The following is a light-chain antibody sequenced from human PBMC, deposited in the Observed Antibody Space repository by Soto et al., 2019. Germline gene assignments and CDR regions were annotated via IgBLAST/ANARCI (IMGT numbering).Light chain of an antibody. J-gene: IGKJ4*01. CDR1: RNLLHSNGYYY. CDR3: AQGLATPFT. V-gene: IGKV2-28*01. Sequence: ENVLTQSPLSLPVTPGEPASISCRSSRNLLHSNGYYYLDWYLQKPGQSPQLLIYLGSNRASGVPDRFSGSGSGTDFTLTISRVEAEDVGVYFCAQGLATPFTFGGGTKVEIK. CDR2: LGS.